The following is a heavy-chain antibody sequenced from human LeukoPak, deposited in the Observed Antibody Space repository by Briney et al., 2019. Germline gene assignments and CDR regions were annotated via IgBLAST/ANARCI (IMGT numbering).Heavy chain of an antibody. Sequence: SETLSLTCTVSGGSISSYYWSWIRQPPGKGLEWIGYIYYSGSTNYNPSLKSRVTISVDTSKNQFSLKLSSVTAADTAVYYCARGTTPVDCWGQGTLVTVSS. J-gene: IGHJ4*02. D-gene: IGHD1/OR15-1a*01. CDR2: IYYSGST. CDR3: ARGTTPVDC. CDR1: GGSISSYY. V-gene: IGHV4-59*01.